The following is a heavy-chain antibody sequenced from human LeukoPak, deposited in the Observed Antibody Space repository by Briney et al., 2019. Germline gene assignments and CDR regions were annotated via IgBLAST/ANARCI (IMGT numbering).Heavy chain of an antibody. CDR3: ARVTGSYYYDSSGYSTNDY. D-gene: IGHD3-22*01. Sequence: GGSLRLSCAASGFTFSSYSMNWVRQAPGKGLEWVSSISSSSSYIYYADSVKGRFTISRDNAKNSLYLQMNSLRAEDTAVYYCARVTGSYYYDSSGYSTNDYWGQGTLVTVSS. J-gene: IGHJ4*02. CDR1: GFTFSSYS. V-gene: IGHV3-21*01. CDR2: ISSSSSYI.